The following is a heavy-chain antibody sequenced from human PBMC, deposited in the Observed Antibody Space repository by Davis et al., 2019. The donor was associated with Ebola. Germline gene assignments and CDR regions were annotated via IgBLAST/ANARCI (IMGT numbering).Heavy chain of an antibody. V-gene: IGHV3-48*01. D-gene: IGHD1-26*01. CDR1: GFTFSSYN. CDR2: ISSSSSTI. CDR3: ARGGSYYNWFDP. Sequence: GGSLRLSCAASGFTFSSYNMNWVRQAPGKGLEWVSYISSSSSTIHYADSVKGRFTISRDNSKNTLYLQMNSPRAEDTAVYYCARGGSYYNWFDPWGQGTLVTVSS. J-gene: IGHJ5*02.